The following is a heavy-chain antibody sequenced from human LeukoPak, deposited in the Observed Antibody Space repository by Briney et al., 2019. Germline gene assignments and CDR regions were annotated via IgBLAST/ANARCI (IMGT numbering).Heavy chain of an antibody. Sequence: SETLSLTCAVYGGSFSGYYWSWIRQPPGMELQWIGNIYHTGSTYYNASLQSRVTISIDTSKNQFSLRLNSVTAADTAMYYCAKSDGYGLIDYWGQGTLVTVSS. CDR3: AKSDGYGLIDY. D-gene: IGHD2-21*02. CDR1: GGSFSGYY. V-gene: IGHV4-34*01. CDR2: IYHTGST. J-gene: IGHJ4*02.